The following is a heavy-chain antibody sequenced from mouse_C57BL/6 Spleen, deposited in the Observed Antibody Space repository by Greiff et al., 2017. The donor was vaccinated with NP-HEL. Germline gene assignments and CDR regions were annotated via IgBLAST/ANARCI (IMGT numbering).Heavy chain of an antibody. J-gene: IGHJ2*01. D-gene: IGHD1-1*01. CDR3: ARDYYGSPDY. V-gene: IGHV3-6*01. CDR1: GYSITSGYY. Sequence: ESGPGLVKPSQSLSLTCSVTGYSITSGYYWNWIRQFPGNKLEWMGYISYDGSNNYNPSLKNRISITRDTSKNQFFLKLNSVTTEDTATYYCARDYYGSPDYWGQGTTLTVSS. CDR2: ISYDGSN.